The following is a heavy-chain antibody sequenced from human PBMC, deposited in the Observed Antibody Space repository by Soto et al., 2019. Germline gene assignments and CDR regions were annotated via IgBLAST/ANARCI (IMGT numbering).Heavy chain of an antibody. CDR1: GDTFDIYG. J-gene: IGHJ4*02. CDR2: IIPIFETA. Sequence: QVELVQSGAEVKKPGSSVKVSCKASGDTFDIYGFNWVRQAPGEGLEWMGVIIPIFETADYAQKFQGRVSITADKSTSTAYMELGSLTAEDTAVYYCARGGIHFADSSGHAFDSGGQGTLISVTS. V-gene: IGHV1-69*06. D-gene: IGHD3-22*01. CDR3: ARGGIHFADSSGHAFDS.